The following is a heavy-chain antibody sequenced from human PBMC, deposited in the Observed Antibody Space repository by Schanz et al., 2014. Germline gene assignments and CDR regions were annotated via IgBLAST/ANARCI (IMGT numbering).Heavy chain of an antibody. CDR2: IHSTGGTT. CDR1: GYTVTTYY. Sequence: QVQLVQSGADVKKPGASVKVSCKASGYTVTTYYLHWVRQAPGQGLEWMGIIHSTGGTTSHAQKFQGRVTMTRDTSTSTVYMELSSLRSEDTAVYYCARGASRDYFAMDVWGQGTTVTVSS. J-gene: IGHJ6*02. V-gene: IGHV1-46*01. CDR3: ARGASRDYFAMDV.